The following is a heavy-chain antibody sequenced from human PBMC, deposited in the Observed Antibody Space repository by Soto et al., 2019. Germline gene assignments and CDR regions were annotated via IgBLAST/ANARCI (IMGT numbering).Heavy chain of an antibody. CDR2: INGRSNYK. CDR3: AREDGLVGGTSAFDY. J-gene: IGHJ4*02. Sequence: PGGSLRLSCASSGFTFSTYTMNWVRQAPGKGLEWVSSINGRSNYKYYTDSVQGRFTISRDHAKNSLYLQMNRLRAEETAVYYCAREDGLVGGTSAFDYWGLGPLVTVSS. D-gene: IGHD1-26*01. V-gene: IGHV3-21*01. CDR1: GFTFSTYT.